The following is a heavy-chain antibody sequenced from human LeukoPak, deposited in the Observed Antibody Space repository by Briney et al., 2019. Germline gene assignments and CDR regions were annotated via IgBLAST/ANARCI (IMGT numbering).Heavy chain of an antibody. J-gene: IGHJ4*02. CDR3: ARDMGIVGATRPGSY. Sequence: ASVKVSCKASGYTFTSYYMHWVRQAPGQGLEWMGIINPSGGSTSYAQKFQGRVTMTRDMSTSTVYMELSSLRSEDTAVYYCARDMGIVGATRPGSYWGQGTLVTVSS. CDR1: GYTFTSYY. CDR2: INPSGGST. V-gene: IGHV1-46*01. D-gene: IGHD1-26*01.